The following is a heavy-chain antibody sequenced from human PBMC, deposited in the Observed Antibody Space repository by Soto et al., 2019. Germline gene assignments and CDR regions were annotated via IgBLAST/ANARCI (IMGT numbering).Heavy chain of an antibody. CDR2: IIPIFGTA. V-gene: IGHV1-69*01. CDR3: ARATDYDILTVARTGGMDV. J-gene: IGHJ6*02. Sequence: QVQLVQSGAEVKKPGSSVKVSCKASGGTFSSYAISWVRQAPGQGLEWMGGIIPIFGTANYAQEFQGRVKITADESTSTAYMELSSLRSEDTAVYYCARATDYDILTVARTGGMDVWGQGTTVTVSS. D-gene: IGHD3-9*01. CDR1: GGTFSSYA.